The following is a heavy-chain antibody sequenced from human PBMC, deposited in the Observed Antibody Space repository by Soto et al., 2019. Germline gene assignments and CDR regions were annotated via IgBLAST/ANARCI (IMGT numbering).Heavy chain of an antibody. Sequence: QITLKESGPTLVKPTQTLTLTCTFSGFSLSSTMMAVGWIRQPPGKALEWLALIYCDDDKRYSPFLKSRLTITKATSKNQVVLTMSNMDPLDTARYYCAHIVVAGLGYYFDYWGQGTLVTVSS. J-gene: IGHJ4*02. V-gene: IGHV2-5*02. CDR3: AHIVVAGLGYYFDY. D-gene: IGHD6-19*01. CDR2: IYCDDDK. CDR1: GFSLSSTMMA.